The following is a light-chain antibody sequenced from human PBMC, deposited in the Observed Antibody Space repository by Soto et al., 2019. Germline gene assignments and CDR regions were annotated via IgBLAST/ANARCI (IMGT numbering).Light chain of an antibody. V-gene: IGKV3-20*01. J-gene: IGKJ1*01. CDR2: GAS. Sequence: EIVLTQSPGTLAVSPGERATLSCRASQSVSSSYLAWYQQKPGQAPRLLIYGASSRATGIPDRFSGSGSGTDFPLTISRLEPEDFAVYYCQQYGNSRTFGQGTKVDTK. CDR1: QSVSSSY. CDR3: QQYGNSRT.